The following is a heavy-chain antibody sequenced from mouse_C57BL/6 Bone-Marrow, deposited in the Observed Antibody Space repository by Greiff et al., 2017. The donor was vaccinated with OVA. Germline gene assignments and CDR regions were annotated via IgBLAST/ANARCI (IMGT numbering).Heavy chain of an antibody. CDR2: INPNNGGT. CDR1: GYTFTDYY. J-gene: IGHJ2*01. CDR3: ARYIRP. D-gene: IGHD3-2*02. V-gene: IGHV1-26*01. Sequence: EVKLQQSGPELVKPGASVKISCKASGYTFTDYYMNWVKQSHGKSLEWIGDINPNNGGTSYNQKFKGKATLTVDKSSSTAYMELRSLTSEDSAVYYCARYIRPWGQGTTLTVSS.